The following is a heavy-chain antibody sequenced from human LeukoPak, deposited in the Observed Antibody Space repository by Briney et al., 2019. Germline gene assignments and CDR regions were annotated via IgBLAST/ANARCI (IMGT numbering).Heavy chain of an antibody. Sequence: SVKVSCKASGYTFTSYDMHWVRQAPGQGLEWMGRIIPIFGTANYAQKFQGRVTITTDESTSTAYMELSSLRSEDTAVYYCAGSLKYYYDSSGSYNYFDYSGQGTLVTVSS. D-gene: IGHD3-22*01. CDR3: AGSLKYYYDSSGSYNYFDY. CDR2: IIPIFGTA. CDR1: GYTFTSYD. V-gene: IGHV1-69*05. J-gene: IGHJ4*02.